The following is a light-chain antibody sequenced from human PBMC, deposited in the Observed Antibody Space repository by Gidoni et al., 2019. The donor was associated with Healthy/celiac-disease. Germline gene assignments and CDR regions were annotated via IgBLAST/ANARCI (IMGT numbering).Light chain of an antibody. Sequence: EIVLTQSPATLSLSPGERATLSCRASQSVSSYLAWYQQKPGQAPRLLIYDASNRATGIPARFSGSGSGTDFTLNISSLEPEDFAVYYCQQRSNWPPGVTFGGGTKVEIK. CDR1: QSVSSY. V-gene: IGKV3-11*01. CDR3: QQRSNWPPGVT. J-gene: IGKJ4*01. CDR2: DAS.